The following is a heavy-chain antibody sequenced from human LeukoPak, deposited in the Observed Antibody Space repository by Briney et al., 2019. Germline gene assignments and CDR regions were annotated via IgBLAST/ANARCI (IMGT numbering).Heavy chain of an antibody. CDR1: GLTFSGSA. V-gene: IGHV3-73*01. CDR3: TSTSKGY. CDR2: IRSKANSYAT. J-gene: IGHJ4*02. Sequence: PGGSLRLCYAASGLTFSGSAMHCVRQASGEGLEWVGRIRSKANSYATAYAASVKGRFTSSRDDPKNTAYLQMNSLKTEDTAVYYCTSTSKGYWGQGTLVTVSS.